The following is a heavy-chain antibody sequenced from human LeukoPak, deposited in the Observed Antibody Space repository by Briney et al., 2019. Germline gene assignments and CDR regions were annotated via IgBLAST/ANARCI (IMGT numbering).Heavy chain of an antibody. Sequence: GRSLRLSCAASGFTFDDYAMHWVRQGPGKGLEWVSGISWNSGSIGYADSVKGRFTISRDNAKNSLYLQMNSLRAEDTAVYYCARDHYGDPSGAFDIWGQGTMVTVSS. V-gene: IGHV3-9*01. CDR3: ARDHYGDPSGAFDI. CDR2: ISWNSGSI. J-gene: IGHJ3*02. D-gene: IGHD4-17*01. CDR1: GFTFDDYA.